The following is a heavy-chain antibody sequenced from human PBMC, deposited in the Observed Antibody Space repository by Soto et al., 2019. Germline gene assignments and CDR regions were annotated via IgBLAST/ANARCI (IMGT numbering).Heavy chain of an antibody. CDR1: GYTFTSYG. CDR3: ARGSSSWYLPPGPYFDC. Sequence: ASVKVSCKASGYTFTSYGISWVRQAPGQGLEWMGWISAYNGNTNYAQKLQGRVTMTTDTSTSTAYMELRSLRSDDTAVYYCARGSSSWYLPPGPYFDCWGQGTLVTVSS. CDR2: ISAYNGNT. V-gene: IGHV1-18*01. J-gene: IGHJ4*02. D-gene: IGHD6-13*01.